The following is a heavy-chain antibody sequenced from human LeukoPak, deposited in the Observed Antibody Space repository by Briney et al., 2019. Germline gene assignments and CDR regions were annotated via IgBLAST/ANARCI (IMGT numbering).Heavy chain of an antibody. CDR2: IIPILGIA. Sequence: SVKVSCKASGGTFSSYAISWVRQAPGQGLEWMGRIIPILGIANYAQKFQGRVTITADKSTSTAYMELSSLRSEDTAVYYCARVSSNSRGDYFDYWGQGTLVTVSS. J-gene: IGHJ4*02. CDR1: GGTFSSYA. CDR3: ARVSSNSRGDYFDY. D-gene: IGHD7-27*01. V-gene: IGHV1-69*04.